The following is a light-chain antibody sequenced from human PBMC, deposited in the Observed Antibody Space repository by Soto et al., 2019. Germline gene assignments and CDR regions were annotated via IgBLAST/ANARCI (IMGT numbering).Light chain of an antibody. CDR1: SSDVGSYNL. V-gene: IGLV2-23*01. J-gene: IGLJ1*01. CDR2: EGS. Sequence: QSALTQPASVSGSPGQSITISCTGTSSDVGSYNLVSWYQQHPGKAPKVIICEGSKRPSGVSNRFSGSKSGNTASLTISGLQAEDEADYYCCSYAGSYTYVFGTGTKVTV. CDR3: CSYAGSYTYV.